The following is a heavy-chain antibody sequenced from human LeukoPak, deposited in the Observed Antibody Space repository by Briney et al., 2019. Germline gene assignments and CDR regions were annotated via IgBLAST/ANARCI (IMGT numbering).Heavy chain of an antibody. CDR3: ARGPFPVTTD. J-gene: IGHJ4*02. Sequence: ASVKVSCKASGGTFCSYAISWVRQAPGQGLEWMGRIIPIFGTANYAQKFQGRVTITTDESTSTAYMELSSLRSEDTAVYYCARGPFPVTTDWGQGTLVTVSS. D-gene: IGHD1-1*01. V-gene: IGHV1-69*05. CDR1: GGTFCSYA. CDR2: IIPIFGTA.